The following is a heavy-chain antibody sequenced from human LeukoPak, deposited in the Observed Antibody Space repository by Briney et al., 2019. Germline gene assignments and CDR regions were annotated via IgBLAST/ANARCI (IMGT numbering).Heavy chain of an antibody. CDR3: ARLPALGIIAAAGTTGDY. CDR2: TYYIGSA. CDR1: GGSISSSSVY. J-gene: IGHJ4*02. V-gene: IGHV4-39*01. Sequence: SETLSLTCTVSGGSISSSSVYWGWIRQPPGKGLEWIGSTYYIGSAYYNPSLKSRVTISVDTSKNQFSLKLSSVTAADTAVYYCARLPALGIIAAAGTTGDYWGQGTLVTVSS. D-gene: IGHD6-13*01.